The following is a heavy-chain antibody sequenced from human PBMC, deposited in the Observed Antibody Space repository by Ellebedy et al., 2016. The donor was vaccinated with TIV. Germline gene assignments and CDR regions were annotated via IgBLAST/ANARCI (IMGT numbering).Heavy chain of an antibody. V-gene: IGHV4-34*01. Sequence: SETLSLTCAGYGGSFSGYYWSWIRQPPGKGLEWIGEINHSGSTNYNPSLKSRVTISVDTSKNQFSLKLSSVTAADTAVYYCARAGYCSGGSCYPQGYGMDVWGQGTTVTVSS. J-gene: IGHJ6*02. CDR2: INHSGST. CDR3: ARAGYCSGGSCYPQGYGMDV. CDR1: GGSFSGYY. D-gene: IGHD2-15*01.